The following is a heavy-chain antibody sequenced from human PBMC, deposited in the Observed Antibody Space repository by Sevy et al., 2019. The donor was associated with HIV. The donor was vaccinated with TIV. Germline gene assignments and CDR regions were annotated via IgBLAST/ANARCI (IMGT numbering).Heavy chain of an antibody. Sequence: GWSLRLSCATSGFTFSSYSMHWVRQAPGKGLEWVATISYDGINKHYADSVKGRFTISRDNFKNSLSLQMNSLRAEDTAVYFCALERLSSDVAEYFQNWGQGTLVTVSS. J-gene: IGHJ1*01. V-gene: IGHV3-30-3*01. D-gene: IGHD1-1*01. CDR3: ALERLSSDVAEYFQN. CDR2: ISYDGINK. CDR1: GFTFSSYS.